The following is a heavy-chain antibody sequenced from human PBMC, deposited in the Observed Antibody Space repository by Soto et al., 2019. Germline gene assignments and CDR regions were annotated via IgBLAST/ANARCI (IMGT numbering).Heavy chain of an antibody. D-gene: IGHD7-27*01. CDR2: ISWNSGSI. V-gene: IGHV3-9*01. J-gene: IGHJ4*02. CDR3: AKDRRALGYYFDY. Sequence: EVQLVESGGGLVQPGRSLRLSCAASGFTFDDYAMHWVRQAPGKGLEWVTGISWNSGSIGYADSVKGRFTISRDNAKNSLYLQMNSLRAEDTALYYCAKDRRALGYYFDYWCQGTLVTVSS. CDR1: GFTFDDYA.